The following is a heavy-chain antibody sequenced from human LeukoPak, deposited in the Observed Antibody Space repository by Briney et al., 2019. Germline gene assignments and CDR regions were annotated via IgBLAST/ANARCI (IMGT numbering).Heavy chain of an antibody. CDR2: IYSGGSP. V-gene: IGHV3-53*01. Sequence: GGSLRLSCAASGFTFSTNYMSWVRQAPGKGLEWVSVIYSGGSPYYADSVKGRFTISRDNSKNTLYLQMNSLRAEDTAVYYCARDLNYYDSSGYGHWGQGTLVIVSS. D-gene: IGHD3-22*01. CDR3: ARDLNYYDSSGYGH. CDR1: GFTFSTNY. J-gene: IGHJ4*02.